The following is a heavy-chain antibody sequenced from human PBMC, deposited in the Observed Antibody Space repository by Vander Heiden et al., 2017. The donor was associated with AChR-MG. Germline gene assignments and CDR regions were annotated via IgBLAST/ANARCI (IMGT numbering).Heavy chain of an antibody. J-gene: IGHJ4*02. D-gene: IGHD3-3*01. Sequence: EVQLVESGGGLVQPGGSLRLSCAASGFTFRSYWMHWVRQDQGKGMVWVSRINRDGSSTSYADSVKGRFTISRDNAKNTLYLQMNSLRAEDTAVYYCALPSNFWSGYYNYWGQGTLVTVSS. CDR1: GFTFRSYW. V-gene: IGHV3-74*01. CDR2: INRDGSST. CDR3: ALPSNFWSGYYNY.